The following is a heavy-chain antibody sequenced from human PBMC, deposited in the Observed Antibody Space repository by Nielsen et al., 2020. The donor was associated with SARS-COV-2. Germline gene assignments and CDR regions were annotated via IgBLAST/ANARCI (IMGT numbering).Heavy chain of an antibody. CDR1: GGSFSGYY. D-gene: IGHD2-15*01. CDR3: ARGRAGCSGGSCYSKPYYYYYYGMDV. Sequence: SETLSLTCAVYGGSFSGYYWSWIRQPPGKGLEWIGEINHSGSTNYNPSLKSRVTISVDTSKNQFSLKLSSVTAADTAVYYCARGRAGCSGGSCYSKPYYYYYYGMDVWGQGTTVTVSS. J-gene: IGHJ6*02. CDR2: INHSGST. V-gene: IGHV4-34*01.